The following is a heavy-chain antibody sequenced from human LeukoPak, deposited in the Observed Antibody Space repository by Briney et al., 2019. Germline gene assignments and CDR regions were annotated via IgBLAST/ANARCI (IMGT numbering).Heavy chain of an antibody. J-gene: IGHJ6*02. V-gene: IGHV3-30*04. CDR2: ISTDGRDK. Sequence: QPGRSLRLSCAASGFSFSNYAMHWVRQTPGEGLVWVAVISTDGRDKHYADSVKGRFTTSRDNSKNTLYLQMNSLRAEDTAVYYCAKDQSMDVWGQGTTVTVSS. CDR1: GFSFSNYA. CDR3: AKDQSMDV.